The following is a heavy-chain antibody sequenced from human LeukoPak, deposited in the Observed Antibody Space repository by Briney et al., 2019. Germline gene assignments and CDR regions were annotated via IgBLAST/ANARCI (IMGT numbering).Heavy chain of an antibody. Sequence: GAPVKVSCKASGYTFTGYYMHWVRQAPGQGLEWMGWINPNSGDTNYAQKFQGRVTMTRDTSISTAYVELSRLRSDDTAVYYCARDIGSAYRNGLYYCFGMDVWGQGTTVTVSS. V-gene: IGHV1-2*02. CDR2: INPNSGDT. D-gene: IGHD5-18*01. CDR3: ARDIGSAYRNGLYYCFGMDV. J-gene: IGHJ6*02. CDR1: GYTFTGYY.